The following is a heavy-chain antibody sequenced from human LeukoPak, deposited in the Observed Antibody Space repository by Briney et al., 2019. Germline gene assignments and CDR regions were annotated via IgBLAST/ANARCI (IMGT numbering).Heavy chain of an antibody. Sequence: SETLSLTCAVYGGSFSGYYWSWIRQPPGKGLEWIGEINHSGSTNYNPSLKSRVTISVDTSKNQFSLKLSSVTAADTAVYYCARGLPEYGSERSSFDYWGQGTLVTVSS. CDR1: GGSFSGYY. CDR2: INHSGST. V-gene: IGHV4-34*01. CDR3: ARGLPEYGSERSSFDY. D-gene: IGHD3-10*01. J-gene: IGHJ4*02.